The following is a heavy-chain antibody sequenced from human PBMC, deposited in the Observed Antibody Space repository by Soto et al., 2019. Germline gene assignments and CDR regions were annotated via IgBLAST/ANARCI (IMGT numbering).Heavy chain of an antibody. V-gene: IGHV1-24*01. CDR3: ATPTGIAVARLSHFLP. CDR1: GDTVSISA. D-gene: IGHD6-19*01. J-gene: IGHJ5*02. Sequence: ASVEVSSKSSGDTVSISAIAWVRQAPGQGLEWMGGINPEHGETNYAQKFQGSVTMTAEKSTNTAYMELSSLRSEDTAVYYCATPTGIAVARLSHFLPWGQGNLVSGSS. CDR2: INPEHGET.